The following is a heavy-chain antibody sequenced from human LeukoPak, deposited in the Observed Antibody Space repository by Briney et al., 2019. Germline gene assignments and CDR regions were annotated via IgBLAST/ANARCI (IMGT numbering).Heavy chain of an antibody. CDR1: GFTFSSYE. D-gene: IGHD1-26*01. J-gene: IGHJ4*02. CDR3: AKDKTLGATGGYFDY. Sequence: GGSLRLSCAASGFTFSSYEMNWVRQAPGKGLEWVSYISSSGSTIYYADSVKGRFTISRDNAKNSLYLQMNSLRAEDTALYYCAKDKTLGATGGYFDYWGQGTLVTVSS. CDR2: ISSSGSTI. V-gene: IGHV3-48*03.